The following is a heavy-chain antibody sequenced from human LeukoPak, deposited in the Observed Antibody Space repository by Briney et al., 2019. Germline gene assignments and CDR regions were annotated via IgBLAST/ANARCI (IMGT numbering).Heavy chain of an antibody. CDR1: GFVFSGYS. CDR3: AKGSDFWSGYYDY. D-gene: IGHD3-3*01. J-gene: IGHJ4*02. V-gene: IGHV3-9*01. Sequence: GGSLRLSCAASGFVFSGYSINWARQAPGKGLEWVSGISWNSGSIGYADSVKGRFTISRDNAKNSLYLQMNSLRAEDTALYYCAKGSDFWSGYYDYWGQGTLVTVSS. CDR2: ISWNSGSI.